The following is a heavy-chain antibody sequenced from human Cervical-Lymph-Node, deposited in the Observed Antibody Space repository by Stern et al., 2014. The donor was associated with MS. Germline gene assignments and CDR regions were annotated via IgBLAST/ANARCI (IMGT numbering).Heavy chain of an antibody. CDR1: GGSFKSYA. CDR3: ARERSIHYPAFAP. Sequence: VQLEESGAEVKKPGSSVRVSCKASGGSFKSYAFNWLRQAPGQGLEWMGDIVPMFAKANYAQKFHGRVTVTADEATNTVYMELSFLTSEDTAVYYCARERSIHYPAFAPWGQGTLVTVSS. V-gene: IGHV1-69*01. J-gene: IGHJ5*02. CDR2: IVPMFAKA. D-gene: IGHD3-10*01.